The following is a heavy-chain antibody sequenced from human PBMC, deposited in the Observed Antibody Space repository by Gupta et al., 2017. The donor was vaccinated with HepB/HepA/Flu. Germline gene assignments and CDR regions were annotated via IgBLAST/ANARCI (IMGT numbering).Heavy chain of an antibody. Sequence: EVQLGQSGADVKKPGATVKLSCKVSGYTFTDYNINCAERPPGKGLEWMGLVDPEGGETIYAGKFQARVTITGETSTHTAYMELSSLRSEDTAGYCCATGGSTRGRDPWGQGTLVTVSS. CDR1: GYTFTDYN. J-gene: IGHJ5*02. D-gene: IGHD2-2*01. CDR2: VDPEGGET. V-gene: IGHV1-69-2*01. CDR3: ATGGSTRGRDP.